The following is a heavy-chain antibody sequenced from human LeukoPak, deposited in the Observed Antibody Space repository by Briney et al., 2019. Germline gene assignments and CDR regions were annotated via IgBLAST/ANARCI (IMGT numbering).Heavy chain of an antibody. D-gene: IGHD3-22*01. CDR2: IYYSGST. CDR1: GGSISSYH. J-gene: IGHJ4*02. V-gene: IGHV4-59*12. Sequence: SETLSLTCTVSGGSISSYHWSWLRQPPGKGLEWTGYIYYSGSTNYNPSLRSRVTISVDTSKNQFSLKLSSVTAADTAVYYCARDRYYYDSSGYVFDYWGQGTLVTVSS. CDR3: ARDRYYYDSSGYVFDY.